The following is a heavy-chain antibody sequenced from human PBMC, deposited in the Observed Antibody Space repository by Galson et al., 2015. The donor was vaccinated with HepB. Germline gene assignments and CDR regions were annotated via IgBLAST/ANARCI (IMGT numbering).Heavy chain of an antibody. J-gene: IGHJ4*02. D-gene: IGHD3-10*01. CDR3: ARFQEASYSPQYVSGSYYSFDY. Sequence: PALVKPTQTLTLTCTFFGFSLSTSGVGVGWIRQPPGKALEWLGLIYWDDDQRHSPSLKSRLIITKDTSKNQVVLTMTNMDPVDTATYFCARFQEASYSPQYVSGSYYSFDYWGQGTLVTVSS. V-gene: IGHV2-5*02. CDR2: IYWDDDQ. CDR1: GFSLSTSGVG.